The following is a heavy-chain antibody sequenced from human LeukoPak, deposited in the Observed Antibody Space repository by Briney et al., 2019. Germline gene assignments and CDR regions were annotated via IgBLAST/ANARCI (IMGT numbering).Heavy chain of an antibody. V-gene: IGHV1-2*02. D-gene: IGHD6-6*01. CDR2: INPNSGGT. Sequence: GASVTVSCKASGYTFTGYYMHWVRQAPGQGLEWMGWINPNSGGTNYAQKFQGRVTMTRDTSISTAYMELSRLRSDDTAVYYCARGGIAARPGYFDYWGQGTLVTVSS. CDR3: ARGGIAARPGYFDY. J-gene: IGHJ4*02. CDR1: GYTFTGYY.